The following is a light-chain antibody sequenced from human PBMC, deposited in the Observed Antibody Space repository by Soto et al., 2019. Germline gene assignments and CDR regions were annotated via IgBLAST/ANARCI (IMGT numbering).Light chain of an antibody. CDR3: QSYDSSLSGVV. Sequence: QSVLTQPPSVSGAPGQRVTISCTASSSNIGAGYDVHWYLQLPGTAPKLLIYGNINRPSGVPDRFSGSKSGTSASLAITGLQAEDEADYYCQSYDSSLSGVVFGGGTKLTVL. V-gene: IGLV1-40*01. CDR2: GNI. CDR1: SSNIGAGYD. J-gene: IGLJ2*01.